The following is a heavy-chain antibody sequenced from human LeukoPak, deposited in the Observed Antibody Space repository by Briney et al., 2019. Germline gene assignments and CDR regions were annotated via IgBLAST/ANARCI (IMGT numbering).Heavy chain of an antibody. CDR3: AKDLSSSWYVGGNWFDP. CDR1: GFTFSSYS. V-gene: IGHV3-21*04. CDR2: ISSSSYI. D-gene: IGHD6-13*01. J-gene: IGHJ5*02. Sequence: PGGSLRLSCAASGFTFSSYSMNWVRQAPGKGLEWVSSISSSSYIYYADSVKGRFTISRDNAKNSLYLQMNSLRAEDTAVYYCAKDLSSSWYVGGNWFDPWGQGTLVTVSS.